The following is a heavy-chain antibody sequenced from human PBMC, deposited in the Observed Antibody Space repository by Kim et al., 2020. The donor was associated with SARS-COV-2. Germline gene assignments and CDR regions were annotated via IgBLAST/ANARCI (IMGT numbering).Heavy chain of an antibody. CDR3: AKEGDILTGYYKTRGDY. CDR2: ISGSGGST. J-gene: IGHJ4*02. Sequence: GGSLRLSCAASGFTFSSYAMSWVRQAPGKGLEWVSAISGSGGSTYYADSVKGRFTISRDNSKNTLYLQMNSLRAEDTAVYYCAKEGDILTGYYKTRGDYWGQGTLVTVSS. D-gene: IGHD3-9*01. CDR1: GFTFSSYA. V-gene: IGHV3-23*01.